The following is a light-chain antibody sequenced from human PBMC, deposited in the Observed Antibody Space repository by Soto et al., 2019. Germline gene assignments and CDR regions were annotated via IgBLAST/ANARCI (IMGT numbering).Light chain of an antibody. CDR2: KVN. J-gene: IGLJ2*01. CDR1: SSDVGNYNY. Sequence: QSALTQPASVSGSPGQSITISCTGTSSDVGNYNYVSWYQQHPGKAPKLMIYKVNNRPSGVSNRFSGSKSGNTASLTISGLQAEDEADYYCASYTSNNTLVVFGGGTQLTVL. CDR3: ASYTSNNTLVV. V-gene: IGLV2-14*01.